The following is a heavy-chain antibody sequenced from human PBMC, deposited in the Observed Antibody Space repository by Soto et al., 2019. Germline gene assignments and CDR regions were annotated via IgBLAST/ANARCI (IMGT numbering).Heavy chain of an antibody. CDR3: AREGQQLALDNYYYYSGMDV. CDR2: TSADNSNT. CDR1: GYNFTNYG. J-gene: IGHJ6*02. Sequence: ASVKVSCKASGYNFTNYGISWVRQAPGQGLEWMGWTSADNSNTRYAQKLQGRVTMTTDTSTNTAYLELRSLRSDDMAVFYCAREGQQLALDNYYYYSGMDVWGQGTTVTVSS. V-gene: IGHV1-18*03. D-gene: IGHD6-13*01.